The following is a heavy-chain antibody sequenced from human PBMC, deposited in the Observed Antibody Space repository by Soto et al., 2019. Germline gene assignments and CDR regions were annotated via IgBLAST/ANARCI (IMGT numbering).Heavy chain of an antibody. D-gene: IGHD6-6*01. J-gene: IGHJ4*02. CDR2: IIPIFGTA. CDR3: ARSEQLVNFDY. V-gene: IGHV1-69*01. Sequence: QVQLVQSGAEVKKPGSSVKVSCKASGGTFSSYAISWVRHAPGQGLEWMGGIIPIFGTANYAQKFQGRVTITADESTSTAYMELSSRRSEDTAVYYCARSEQLVNFDYWGQGTLVTVSS. CDR1: GGTFSSYA.